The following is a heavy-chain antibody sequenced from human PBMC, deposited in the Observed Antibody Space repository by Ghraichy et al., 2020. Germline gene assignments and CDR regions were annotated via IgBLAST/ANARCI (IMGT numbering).Heavy chain of an antibody. J-gene: IGHJ5*02. Sequence: SLNISCSVSGVFITSDNFYWNWVRQTPGQGLEWIGYIHSSGNTFYNPSLKCQPSISLDTSRNQFSLNLTSVTDEETALYFCARGPPTYSSSSTWLDPWGQGTQVTVSS. CDR1: GVFITSDNFY. CDR2: IHSSGNT. CDR3: ARGPPTYSSSSTWLDP. D-gene: IGHD6-6*01. V-gene: IGHV4-30-4*01.